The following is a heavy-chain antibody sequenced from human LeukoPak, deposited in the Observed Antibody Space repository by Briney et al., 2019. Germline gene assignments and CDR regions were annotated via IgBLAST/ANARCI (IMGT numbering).Heavy chain of an antibody. CDR2: ISSSGSA. V-gene: IGHV4-59*08. Sequence: SETLSLTCTVSGGSISSFHWNWIRQPPGKGLEWIAYISSSGSANYNPSLKSRVSISVDTSKNQFSLTLSSVTAADAAVYYCASDRSGSHPYYWGQGTLVTVSS. CDR1: GGSISSFH. D-gene: IGHD3-22*01. J-gene: IGHJ4*02. CDR3: ASDRSGSHPYY.